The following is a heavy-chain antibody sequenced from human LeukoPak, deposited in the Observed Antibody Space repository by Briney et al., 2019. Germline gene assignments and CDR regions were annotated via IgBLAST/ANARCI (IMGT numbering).Heavy chain of an antibody. V-gene: IGHV1-46*01. CDR2: INPSVGST. D-gene: IGHD1-14*01. J-gene: IGHJ4*02. CDR3: ARAGRGGGFDY. Sequence: GASVKVSCKASGYTFTSYYMHWMRQAPGQGLEWMGIINPSVGSTSYAQKFQGRLTMTRDTSTSTVYMELSSLRSEDTAVYYCARAGRGGGFDYWGQGTLVIVSS. CDR1: GYTFTSYY.